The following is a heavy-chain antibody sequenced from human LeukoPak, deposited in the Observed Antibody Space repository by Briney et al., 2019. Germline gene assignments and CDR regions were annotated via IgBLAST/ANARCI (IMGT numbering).Heavy chain of an antibody. J-gene: IGHJ6*03. CDR2: IYTSGST. CDR1: GGSICVGSYY. V-gene: IGHV4-61*02. CDR3: TSDEPYYHYMDV. Sequence: SGSLSLTCTVSGGSICVGSYYWSCIRQPAGKGLEWIGRIYTSGSTNYYTSLRGRATISVDTSKNQFSLKLSSVTAADRAGFYCTSDEPYYHYMDVRGKTTTVTTSS.